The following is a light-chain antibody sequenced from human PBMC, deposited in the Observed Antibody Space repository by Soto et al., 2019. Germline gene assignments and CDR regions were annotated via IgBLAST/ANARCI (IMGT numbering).Light chain of an antibody. V-gene: IGKV3-20*01. CDR1: QTISNNY. J-gene: IGKJ1*01. CDR2: AVS. Sequence: EIVLTQSPGTLTLSPGESAALSCRASQTISNNYLVWYRQKPGQAPRLLIYAVSSRAAGIPDRFSGSGSGTDFALTIARLEPEDSAVYYSQQHSNSPWTFGQGTRVEI. CDR3: QQHSNSPWT.